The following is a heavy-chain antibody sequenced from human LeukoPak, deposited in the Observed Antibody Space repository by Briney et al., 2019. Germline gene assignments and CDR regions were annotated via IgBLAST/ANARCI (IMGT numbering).Heavy chain of an antibody. CDR2: INSDGSST. CDR3: ATDGYDAFDI. Sequence: GGSLRLSCAASGFTFSSYWMHWVSQAPGKWLVWVSRINSDGSSTSYADSVKGRFTISRDNAKNTLYLQMNSLRAEDTAVYYCATDGYDAFDIWGQGTMVTVSS. CDR1: GFTFSSYW. D-gene: IGHD5-12*01. V-gene: IGHV3-74*01. J-gene: IGHJ3*02.